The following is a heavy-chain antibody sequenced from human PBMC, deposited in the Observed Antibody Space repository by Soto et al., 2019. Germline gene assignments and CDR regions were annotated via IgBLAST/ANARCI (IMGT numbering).Heavy chain of an antibody. D-gene: IGHD3-10*01. J-gene: IGHJ4*02. CDR3: ASTTMVRGVAFDY. V-gene: IGHV1-69*02. Sequence: SVKVSCKASGGTFSSYTISWVRQAPGQGLEWMGRIIPILGIANYAQKFQGRVTITADKSTSTAYMELSSLRSEDTAVYYCASTTMVRGVAFDYWGQGTLVTVSS. CDR2: IIPILGIA. CDR1: GGTFSSYT.